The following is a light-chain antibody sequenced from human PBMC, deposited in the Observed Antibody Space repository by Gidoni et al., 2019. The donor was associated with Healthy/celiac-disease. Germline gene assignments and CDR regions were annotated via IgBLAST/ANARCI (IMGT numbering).Light chain of an antibody. CDR1: QGISSY. J-gene: IGKJ5*01. V-gene: IGKV1-8*01. Sequence: AIRMTQSPSSFSASTGDRVTITCRASQGISSYLAWYQQKPGKAPKLLIYAASTLQSGVPSRFSGSGSGTDFTLTISCLQSEDFGTYYCQQYYSYSITFGQGTRLEIK. CDR3: QQYYSYSIT. CDR2: AAS.